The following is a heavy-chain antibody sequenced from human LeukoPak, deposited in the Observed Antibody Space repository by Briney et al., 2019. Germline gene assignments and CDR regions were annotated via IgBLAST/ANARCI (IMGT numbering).Heavy chain of an antibody. CDR2: IGTASTSTI. V-gene: IGHV3-48*01. J-gene: IGHJ4*02. CDR1: GFTFSSYS. D-gene: IGHD1-7*01. Sequence: PAGSLRLSCVTSGFTFSSYSMEWVRPTQGKGLEWVSYIGTASTSTISYADSVKGRFTISSDNAKNSLYLQMKSLRTEDTAAYYFARDHNWNYDYWGEGSLVSVCS. CDR3: ARDHNWNYDY.